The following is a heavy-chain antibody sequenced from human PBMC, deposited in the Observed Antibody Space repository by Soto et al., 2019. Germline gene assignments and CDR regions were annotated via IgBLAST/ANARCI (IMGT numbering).Heavy chain of an antibody. CDR3: ASPNGAYCSSTSCPDFYYFDY. D-gene: IGHD2-2*01. V-gene: IGHV1-69*13. Sequence: GASVKVSCKASGGTFSSYAISWVRQAPGQGLEWMGGIIPIFGTANYAQKFQGRVTITADESTSTAYMELSSLRSEDTAVYYCASPNGAYCSSTSCPDFYYFDYWGQGTLVTVSS. CDR2: IIPIFGTA. J-gene: IGHJ4*02. CDR1: GGTFSSYA.